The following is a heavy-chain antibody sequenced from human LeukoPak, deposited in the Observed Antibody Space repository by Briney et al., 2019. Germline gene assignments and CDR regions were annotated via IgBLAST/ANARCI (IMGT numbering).Heavy chain of an antibody. D-gene: IGHD3-22*01. Sequence: GGSLRLSCAASGFTFSSYWMHWVRQAPGKGLVWVSRINSDGSSTSYADSVKGRFTISRDNAKNTLYLQMNSLRAEDTAVYYCARGDGDYYDSSGGDYWDQGTLVTVSS. V-gene: IGHV3-74*01. CDR2: INSDGSST. J-gene: IGHJ4*02. CDR1: GFTFSSYW. CDR3: ARGDGDYYDSSGGDY.